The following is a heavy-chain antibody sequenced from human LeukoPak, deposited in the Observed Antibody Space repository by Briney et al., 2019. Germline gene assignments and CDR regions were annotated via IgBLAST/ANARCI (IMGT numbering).Heavy chain of an antibody. CDR1: GGSIRGYY. J-gene: IGHJ4*02. CDR2: IHYSGST. CDR3: ARSPLYDTAPSDY. D-gene: IGHD3-9*01. Sequence: SETLSLTCTVSGGSIRGYYWNWIRQAPGKGREWIGNIHYSGSTKYSPSLKSRVTISVDTSKNQFSLKLSSVTAADTAVYYCARSPLYDTAPSDYWGQGTLVTVSS. V-gene: IGHV4-59*01.